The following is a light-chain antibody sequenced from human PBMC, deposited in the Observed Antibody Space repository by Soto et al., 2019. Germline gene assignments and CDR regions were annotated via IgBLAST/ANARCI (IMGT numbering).Light chain of an antibody. CDR2: GAS. V-gene: IGKV3-20*01. Sequence: EIVLTQSPGTLSLSPGERATLSCRASQSVDSNYLAWYQQKPGQAPRLLIYGASSRATGVPDRFSGSGSGTDFTLTISRLEPGDFALYYCQQYPRSPPSWTFGQGTKVEIK. J-gene: IGKJ1*01. CDR3: QQYPRSPPSWT. CDR1: QSVDSNY.